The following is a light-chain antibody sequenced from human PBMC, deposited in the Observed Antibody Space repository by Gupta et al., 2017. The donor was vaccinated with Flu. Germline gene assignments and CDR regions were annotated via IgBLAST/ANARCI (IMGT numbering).Light chain of an antibody. V-gene: IGLV1-44*01. CDR3: ATWDYSLNGPV. J-gene: IGLJ2*01. CDR2: RDV. CDR1: NSNIGSET. Sequence: RVTVSCSGGNSNIGSETVSWFQQIPGAAPNLLIFRDVQRPSGVPDRFSGSRSGNSAALAISGLQDDDEAEYYCATWDYSLNGPVFGGGTKLTVL.